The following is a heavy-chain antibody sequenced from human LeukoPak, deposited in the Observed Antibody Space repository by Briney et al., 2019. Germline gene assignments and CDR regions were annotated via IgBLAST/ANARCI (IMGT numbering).Heavy chain of an antibody. D-gene: IGHD3-10*01. CDR2: IYPGDSDT. CDR3: ARRYYYGSGSYYNDY. CDR1: GYRFTSYW. V-gene: IGHV5-51*01. Sequence: GESLKISCKGSGYRFTSYWIGWVRQMPGKGLEWLGIIYPGDSDTRYSPSFQGQVTISADKSISTAYLQWSSLKASDTAMYYCARRYYYGSGSYYNDYWGQGTLVTVSS. J-gene: IGHJ4*02.